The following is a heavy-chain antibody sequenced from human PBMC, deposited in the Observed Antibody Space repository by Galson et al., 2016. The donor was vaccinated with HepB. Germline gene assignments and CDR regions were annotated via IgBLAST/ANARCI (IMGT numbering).Heavy chain of an antibody. J-gene: IGHJ4*02. CDR1: GYTFTNYG. CDR2: ISAYKGDT. D-gene: IGHD3-10*01. V-gene: IGHV1-18*01. Sequence: SVKVSCTASGYTFTNYGISWVRQAPGQGLEWMGWISAYKGDTSYAHTLQGRVTMTTDTSTSTAYMEMRSLRSVDTAVYYCARGYYASGGSDFDYWGQGTLVTVSS. CDR3: ARGYYASGGSDFDY.